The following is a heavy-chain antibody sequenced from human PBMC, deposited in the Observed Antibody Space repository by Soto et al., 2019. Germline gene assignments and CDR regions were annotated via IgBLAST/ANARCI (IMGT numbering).Heavy chain of an antibody. CDR3: ARDIVVVPAAIPYYLDY. V-gene: IGHV1-3*01. D-gene: IGHD2-2*01. Sequence: ASVKVSCKASGYTFTSYAMHWVRQAPGQRLEWMGWINAGNGNTKYSQKFQGRVTITRDTSASTAYMELSSLRSEDTAVYYCARDIVVVPAAIPYYLDYWGQGTLVTVSS. J-gene: IGHJ4*02. CDR1: GYTFTSYA. CDR2: INAGNGNT.